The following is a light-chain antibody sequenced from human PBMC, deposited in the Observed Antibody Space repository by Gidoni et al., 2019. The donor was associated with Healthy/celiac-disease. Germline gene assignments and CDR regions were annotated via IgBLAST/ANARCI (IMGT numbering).Light chain of an antibody. CDR2: GAS. J-gene: IGKJ2*01. Sequence: DIVMTQSPATLSVSPGERATLACRASQRVSSNLAWYQQKPGQAPRLLIYGASTRATGIPARFSGSGSGTEFTLTISSLQSEDFAVYYCQQYNNRPYTFGQGTKLEIK. CDR1: QRVSSN. V-gene: IGKV3-15*01. CDR3: QQYNNRPYT.